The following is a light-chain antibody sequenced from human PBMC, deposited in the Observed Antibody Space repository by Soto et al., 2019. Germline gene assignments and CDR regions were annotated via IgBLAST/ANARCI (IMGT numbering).Light chain of an antibody. CDR2: GAS. V-gene: IGKV3-15*01. Sequence: EIVLTQSPGTLSLSPGERATLSCRASQIISSSNLFWYQQKPGQAPRLLTYGASTRAAGIPDRFSGSGSGTEFTITISGIQSHDFAVYYCRQLNKWPQWTFGQGAKVDIK. CDR1: QIISSSN. CDR3: RQLNKWPQWT. J-gene: IGKJ1*01.